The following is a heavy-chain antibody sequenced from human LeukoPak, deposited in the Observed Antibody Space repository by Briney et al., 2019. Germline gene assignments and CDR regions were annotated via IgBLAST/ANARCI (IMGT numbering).Heavy chain of an antibody. J-gene: IGHJ4*02. D-gene: IGHD5-18*01. CDR3: AKDRLRGGYSYGFDY. Sequence: PGGSLRLSCAASGFTFSSYGMHWVRQAPGKGLEWVAFIRYDGSNKYYADSVKGRFTISRDNSKNTLYLQMNSLRAEDTAVYYCAKDRLRGGYSYGFDYWGQGTLVTVSS. V-gene: IGHV3-30*02. CDR1: GFTFSSYG. CDR2: IRYDGSNK.